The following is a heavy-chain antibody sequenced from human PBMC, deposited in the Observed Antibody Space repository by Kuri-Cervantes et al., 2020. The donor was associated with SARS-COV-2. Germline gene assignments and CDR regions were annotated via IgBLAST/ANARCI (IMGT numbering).Heavy chain of an antibody. CDR1: GFTFSSYA. J-gene: IGHJ4*02. D-gene: IGHD6-13*01. V-gene: IGHV3-23*01. Sequence: GESLKISCAASGFTFSSYAMSWVRQAPGKGLEWVSAISGSGGSIYYADSVKGRFTISRDNAKNSLYLQMNSLRAEDTAVYYCARDHRSGPEGIYFDYWGQGTLVTVSS. CDR2: ISGSGGSI. CDR3: ARDHRSGPEGIYFDY.